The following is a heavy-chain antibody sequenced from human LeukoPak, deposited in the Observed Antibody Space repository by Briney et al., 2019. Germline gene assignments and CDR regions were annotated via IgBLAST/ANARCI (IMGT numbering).Heavy chain of an antibody. V-gene: IGHV3-23*01. CDR3: AKDDYGSGSYLDY. D-gene: IGHD3-10*01. CDR2: ISGSGGST. Sequence: GGSLRLSCAASGFTFSSYAMSWVRQAPGKGLEWVSAISGSGGSTYYADSVKGRFTISRDNSKNTLYLQMNSLRAEGTAVYYCAKDDYGSGSYLDYWGQGTLVTVSS. CDR1: GFTFSSYA. J-gene: IGHJ4*02.